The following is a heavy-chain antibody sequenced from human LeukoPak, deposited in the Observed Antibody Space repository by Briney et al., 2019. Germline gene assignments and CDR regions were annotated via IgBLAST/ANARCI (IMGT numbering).Heavy chain of an antibody. V-gene: IGHV4-4*07. J-gene: IGHJ5*02. D-gene: IGHD2-2*02. CDR3: ARVVPGPVPAAIRGWFDP. CDR2: IYTSGST. CDR1: GGSISSYY. Sequence: PSETLSLTCTVSGGSISSYYWSWIRQPAGKGLEWIGRIYTSGSTNYNPSLKSRVTMSVDTSKNQFSLKLGSVTAADTAVYYCARVVPGPVPAAIRGWFDPWGQGTLVTVSS.